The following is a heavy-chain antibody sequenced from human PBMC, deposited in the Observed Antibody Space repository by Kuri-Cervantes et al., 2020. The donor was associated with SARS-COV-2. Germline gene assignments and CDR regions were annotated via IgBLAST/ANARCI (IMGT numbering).Heavy chain of an antibody. CDR2: INPNSGGT. Sequence: ASVKVSCKASGYTFTGYHMHWVRQAPGQGLEWMGWINPNSGGTNYAQKFQGRVTMTRDTSISTAYMELSRLRSDDTAVYYCARKVGGDYYFDYWGQGTLVTVSS. D-gene: IGHD2-21*02. CDR3: ARKVGGDYYFDY. CDR1: GYTFTGYH. J-gene: IGHJ4*02. V-gene: IGHV1-2*02.